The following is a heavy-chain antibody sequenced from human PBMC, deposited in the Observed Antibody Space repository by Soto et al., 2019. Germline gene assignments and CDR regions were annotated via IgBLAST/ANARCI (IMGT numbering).Heavy chain of an antibody. V-gene: IGHV3-74*01. CDR2: IKSDGSST. D-gene: IGHD1-26*01. J-gene: IGHJ4*02. CDR1: GFTFSTYW. Sequence: GGSLRLSCAASGFTFSTYWMHWVRQAPGKGLVWVSRIKSDGSSTTYADSVKGRFTISRDNAKNTLYLQMNRLRAEDTALYYCVREDGKVGTNSAFDYWGLGALVTVSS. CDR3: VREDGKVGTNSAFDY.